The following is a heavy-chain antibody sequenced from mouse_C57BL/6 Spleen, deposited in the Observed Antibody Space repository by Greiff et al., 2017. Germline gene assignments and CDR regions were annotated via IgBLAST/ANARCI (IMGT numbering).Heavy chain of an antibody. Sequence: QVQLKQPGAELVKPGASVKMSCKASGYTFTSYWITWVKQRPGQGLEWIGDIYPGSGSTNYNEKFKSKATLTVDTSSSTAYMQLSSLTSEDSAVYYCARSYYDYDGDAMDYWGQGTSVTVSS. CDR2: IYPGSGST. CDR1: GYTFTSYW. D-gene: IGHD2-4*01. J-gene: IGHJ4*01. CDR3: ARSYYDYDGDAMDY. V-gene: IGHV1-55*01.